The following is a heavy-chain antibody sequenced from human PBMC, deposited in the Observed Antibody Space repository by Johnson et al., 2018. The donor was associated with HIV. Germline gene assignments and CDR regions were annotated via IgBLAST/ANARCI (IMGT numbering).Heavy chain of an antibody. CDR2: ISYDGSNK. J-gene: IGHJ3*02. CDR3: ARDGPTRVGGARGVLDAFDI. Sequence: QVQLVESGGGVVQPGRSLRLSCAASGFTFSSYAMHWVRQAPGKGLEWVAVISYDGSNKYYADSVKGRFTISRDNSKNTLYLQMNSLRAEDTAVYYCARDGPTRVGGARGVLDAFDIWGQGTMVTVSA. V-gene: IGHV3-30*04. D-gene: IGHD1-26*01. CDR1: GFTFSSYA.